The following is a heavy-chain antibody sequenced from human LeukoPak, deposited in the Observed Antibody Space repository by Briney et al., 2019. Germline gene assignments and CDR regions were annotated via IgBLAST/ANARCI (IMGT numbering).Heavy chain of an antibody. CDR2: IIPIFGTA. Sequence: SVKVSCKASGGTFSSYAISWVRQAPGQGLEWMGGIIPIFGTANYAQKFHGRVTITADESTSTAYMELSSLRSEDTAVYYCASFYPYGGYEDYWGQGTLVTVSS. J-gene: IGHJ4*02. CDR3: ASFYPYGGYEDY. D-gene: IGHD5-12*01. CDR1: GGTFSSYA. V-gene: IGHV1-69*13.